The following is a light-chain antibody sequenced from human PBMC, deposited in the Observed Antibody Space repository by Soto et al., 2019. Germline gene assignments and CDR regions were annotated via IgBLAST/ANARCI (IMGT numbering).Light chain of an antibody. CDR1: QSIDSW. V-gene: IGKV1-5*01. J-gene: IGKJ2*01. Sequence: DIQMTQSPSTLSASVGDRVTIACRASQSIDSWLAWYQQKPGKAPKFLIYDASDLESGVPSRFSGSGSGTEFTLTISSLQPDDFATYYCQQYRGKPFTFGQGPKVEIK. CDR2: DAS. CDR3: QQYRGKPFT.